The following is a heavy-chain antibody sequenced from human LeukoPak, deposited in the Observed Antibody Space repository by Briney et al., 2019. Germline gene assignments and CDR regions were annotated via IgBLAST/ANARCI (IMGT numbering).Heavy chain of an antibody. Sequence: SETLSLTCTVSGGSISSSRYYWSWLRQPPGKGLEWVGWIFYNGNTNYNSSLKSRLTMSVDASKNQFYLKLNSVTAADTAVYYCARPEYSSSWYWFDPWGQGTLVTVSS. CDR2: IFYNGNT. CDR1: GGSISSSRYY. CDR3: ARPEYSSSWYWFDP. V-gene: IGHV4-61*01. J-gene: IGHJ5*02. D-gene: IGHD6-13*01.